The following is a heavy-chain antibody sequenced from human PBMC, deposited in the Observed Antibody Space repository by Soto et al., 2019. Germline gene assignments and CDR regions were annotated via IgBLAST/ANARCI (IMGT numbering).Heavy chain of an antibody. J-gene: IGHJ6*03. V-gene: IGHV4-31*03. D-gene: IGHD2-2*02. CDR3: ARVGRGYCSSTSCYKAYYYYYYMDV. CDR2: IYYSGST. CDR1: GGSISSGGYY. Sequence: QVQLQESGPGLVKPSQTLSLTCTVSGGSISSGGYYWSWIRQHPGKGLEWIGYIYYSGSTYYNPSLQSRVTISVDTSKNQFSLKLSSVTAADTAVYYCARVGRGYCSSTSCYKAYYYYYYMDVWGKGTTVTVSS.